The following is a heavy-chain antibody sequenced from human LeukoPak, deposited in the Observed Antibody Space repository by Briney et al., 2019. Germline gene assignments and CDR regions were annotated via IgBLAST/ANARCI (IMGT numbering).Heavy chain of an antibody. D-gene: IGHD1-26*01. Sequence: GGSLRLSCAASGFTFSSHAMHRVRQAPGKGLEWVAVISYDGSNKNYVDSVKGRFTVSRDNSKNTLDLQMNSLRAEDSAVYYCARDMSGRYQIDYWGQGTLATVSS. CDR2: ISYDGSNK. V-gene: IGHV3-30-3*01. J-gene: IGHJ4*02. CDR3: ARDMSGRYQIDY. CDR1: GFTFSSHA.